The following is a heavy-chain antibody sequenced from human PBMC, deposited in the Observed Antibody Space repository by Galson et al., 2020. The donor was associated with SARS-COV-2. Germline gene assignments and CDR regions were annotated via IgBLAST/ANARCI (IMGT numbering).Heavy chain of an antibody. J-gene: IGHJ3*02. V-gene: IGHV3-33*01. Sequence: SCEASGFTFRSFGMHWVRQAPGKGLEWVAVIWYDGSTEYYADSVQGRFTISRDKSKNILYLQMNSLRAEDTAVYYCARGISLVMDAIDIWGQGTMVTVSS. CDR3: ARGISLVMDAIDI. CDR2: IWYDGSTE. CDR1: GFTFRSFG. D-gene: IGHD3-16*02.